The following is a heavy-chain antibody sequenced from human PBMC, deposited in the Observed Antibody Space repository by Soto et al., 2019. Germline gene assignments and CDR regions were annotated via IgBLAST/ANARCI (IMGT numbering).Heavy chain of an antibody. CDR1: DGSISSGGYS. CDR3: AGGPGVARNY. V-gene: IGHV4-30-2*01. J-gene: IGHJ4*02. Sequence: PSETLSLTCAVSDGSISSGGYSWSWIRQPPGKGLEWIGYIYHSGSTYYNPSLKSRVTISVDRSKNQFSLKLSSVTAADTAVYYCAGGPGVARNYWGQGTLVTVSS. D-gene: IGHD5-12*01. CDR2: IYHSGST.